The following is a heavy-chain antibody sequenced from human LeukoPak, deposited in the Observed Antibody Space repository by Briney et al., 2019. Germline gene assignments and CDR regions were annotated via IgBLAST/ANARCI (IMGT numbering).Heavy chain of an antibody. J-gene: IGHJ4*02. V-gene: IGHV4-34*01. Sequence: KPSETLSLTCAVYGGSFSGFYWTWIRQPPGKGLEWIGEINYSGSTNYNPSLKSRVTISVGTSKNQFSLTVNSVTAADTAVYYCARRRTFDYWGQGTLVTVSS. D-gene: IGHD2/OR15-2a*01. CDR3: ARRRTFDY. CDR1: GGSFSGFY. CDR2: INYSGST.